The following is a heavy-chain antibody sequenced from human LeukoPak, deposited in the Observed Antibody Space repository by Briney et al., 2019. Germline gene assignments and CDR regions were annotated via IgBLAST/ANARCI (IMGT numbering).Heavy chain of an antibody. V-gene: IGHV1-2*02. CDR1: GYTFTGYY. D-gene: IGHD3-9*01. J-gene: IGHJ5*02. Sequence: ASVKVSCKASGYTFTGYYMHWVRQAPGQGLEWMGWINPNSGGTNYAQKFQGRVTMTRDTSISTAYMELSRLRSDDTAVYYCARDQYDILTGYGGNWFDPWGQGTLVTVSS. CDR3: ARDQYDILTGYGGNWFDP. CDR2: INPNSGGT.